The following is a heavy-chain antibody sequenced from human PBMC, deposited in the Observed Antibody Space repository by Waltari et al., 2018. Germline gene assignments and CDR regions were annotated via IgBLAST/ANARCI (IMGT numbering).Heavy chain of an antibody. CDR3: ARDHSYGDQLQPEPILSY. CDR2: INHSGST. Sequence: QVQLQQWGAGLLKPSETLSLTCAVYGGSFSGYYWSWIRQPPGKGLEWIGEINHSGSTNDNPSLKSRVTISVDTSKNQFSLKLSSVTAADTAVYYCARDHSYGDQLQPEPILSYWGQGTLVTVSS. J-gene: IGHJ4*02. CDR1: GGSFSGYY. V-gene: IGHV4-34*01. D-gene: IGHD2-2*01.